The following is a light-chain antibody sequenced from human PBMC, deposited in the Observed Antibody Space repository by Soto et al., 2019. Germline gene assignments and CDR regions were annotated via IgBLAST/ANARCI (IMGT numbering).Light chain of an antibody. CDR1: QSVSSN. V-gene: IGKV3-15*01. CDR2: GAS. J-gene: IGKJ3*01. Sequence: EIVMTQSPATLSVSPGERATLSCRASQSVSSNLAWYQQKPGQAPRLLIYGASTRATGIPARFSGSGSGTEFTLTISRLELEDSAVYYCQQYGVSPLTFGPGTKVEIK. CDR3: QQYGVSPLT.